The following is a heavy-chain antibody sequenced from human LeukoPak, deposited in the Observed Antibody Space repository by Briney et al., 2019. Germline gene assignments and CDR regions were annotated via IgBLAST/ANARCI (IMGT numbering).Heavy chain of an antibody. D-gene: IGHD5-24*01. CDR2: VDSSGST. Sequence: PSETLSPTCTVSGGSISTYYWAWIRQPAGKGLEWIGRVDSSGSTNYNPSLKSRVTMSVDTSKNQFSLRLSSVTAADTAVYYCARTGYNAYWGQGTLVTVSS. CDR1: GGSISTYY. J-gene: IGHJ4*02. V-gene: IGHV4-4*07. CDR3: ARTGYNAY.